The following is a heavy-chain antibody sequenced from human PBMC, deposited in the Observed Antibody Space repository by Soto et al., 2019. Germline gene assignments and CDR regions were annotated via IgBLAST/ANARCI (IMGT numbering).Heavy chain of an antibody. CDR3: AIRPLTAAGFDY. D-gene: IGHD6-13*01. Sequence: EVQLLESGGGLVQPGGSLRLSCAASGFTFINYAMTWVRQAPGKGLEWVSVITGSGGGTYFVDSVKGRFTISRDNSKNTVYLQMNSLRAEDTAVYYCAIRPLTAAGFDYWGQGSLVTGSS. V-gene: IGHV3-23*01. J-gene: IGHJ4*02. CDR2: ITGSGGGT. CDR1: GFTFINYA.